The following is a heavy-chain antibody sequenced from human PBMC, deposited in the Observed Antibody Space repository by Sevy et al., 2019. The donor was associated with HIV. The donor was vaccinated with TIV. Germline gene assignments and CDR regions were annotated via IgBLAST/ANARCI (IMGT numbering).Heavy chain of an antibody. CDR3: AREGIAARRFDY. Sequence: ASVKVSCKASGGTISSYAISWVRQAPGQGLEWMGGIIPIFGTANYAQKFQGRVTITADESTSTAYMELSSLRSEDTAVYYCAREGIAARRFDYWGQRTLVTVSS. CDR1: GGTISSYA. V-gene: IGHV1-69*13. D-gene: IGHD6-6*01. J-gene: IGHJ4*02. CDR2: IIPIFGTA.